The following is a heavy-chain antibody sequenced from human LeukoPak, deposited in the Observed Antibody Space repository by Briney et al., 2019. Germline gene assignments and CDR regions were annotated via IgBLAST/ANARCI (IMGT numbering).Heavy chain of an antibody. D-gene: IGHD3-22*01. V-gene: IGHV3-74*01. CDR1: GFTFSSYW. J-gene: IGHJ4*02. CDR3: ATGGEYYYDSSGYYPDY. Sequence: GGSLRLSCAASGFTFSSYWMHWVRQAPGKGLVWVSRINSDGSSTNYADSVKGRFTISRDNSKNTLYLQMNSLRAEDTAVYYCATGGEYYYDSSGYYPDYWGQGTLVTVSS. CDR2: INSDGSST.